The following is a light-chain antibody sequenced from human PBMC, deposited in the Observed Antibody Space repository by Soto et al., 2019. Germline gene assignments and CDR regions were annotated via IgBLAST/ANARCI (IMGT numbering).Light chain of an antibody. CDR1: SSNIGAGYD. J-gene: IGLJ2*01. CDR2: GNS. CDR3: QSYDSSLSGWV. V-gene: IGLV1-40*01. Sequence: QSVLTQPPSVSGAPGQRVTISCTGSSSNIGAGYDVHWYQQLPGTAPKLLIHGNSNRPSGVPDRFSGSKSGTSASLAITGLQAEDEADYYCQSYDSSLSGWVFGGGTKLPAL.